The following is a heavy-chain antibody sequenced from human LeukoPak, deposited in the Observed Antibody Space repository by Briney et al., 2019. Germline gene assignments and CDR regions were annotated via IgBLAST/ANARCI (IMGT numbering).Heavy chain of an antibody. D-gene: IGHD3-22*01. CDR2: ISGSGGST. CDR3: AKDPAIYDSSGYPFDY. Sequence: QTGGSLRLSCAASGFTFSSYAMSWVRQAPGKGLEWVSAISGSGGSTYYADSVKGRFTISRDNSKNTLYLQMNSLRAEDTAVYYCAKDPAIYDSSGYPFDYWGQGTLVTVSS. CDR1: GFTFSSYA. J-gene: IGHJ4*02. V-gene: IGHV3-23*01.